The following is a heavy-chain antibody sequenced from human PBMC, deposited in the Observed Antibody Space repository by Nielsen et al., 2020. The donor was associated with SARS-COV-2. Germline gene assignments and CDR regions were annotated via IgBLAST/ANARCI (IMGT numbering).Heavy chain of an antibody. CDR2: IKQDGSEK. J-gene: IGHJ5*02. CDR3: ALIPLVAYDDINWFDP. Sequence: GESLKISCAASGFTFSSYWMSWVRQAPGKGLEWVANIKQDGSEKYYVDSVKGRFTISRDNAKNSLYLQMNSLRAEDTAVYYCALIPLVAYDDINWFDPWGQGTLVTVSS. D-gene: IGHD2-8*02. CDR1: GFTFSSYW. V-gene: IGHV3-7*03.